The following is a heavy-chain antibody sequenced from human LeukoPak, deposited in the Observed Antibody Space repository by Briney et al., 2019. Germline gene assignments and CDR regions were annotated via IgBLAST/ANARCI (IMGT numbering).Heavy chain of an antibody. CDR3: ARDLGQDMIQGYDY. D-gene: IGHD3-16*01. J-gene: IGHJ4*02. CDR1: GFTFTTYG. Sequence: GGSLRLSCATSGFTFTTYGMHWVRQGPGKGLEWVAVIWNDGTYKHYADSVKGRFTISRDDSKNTIYLQMNSLRAEDTAVYYCARDLGQDMIQGYDYWGQGTLVTVSP. CDR2: IWNDGTYK. V-gene: IGHV3-33*01.